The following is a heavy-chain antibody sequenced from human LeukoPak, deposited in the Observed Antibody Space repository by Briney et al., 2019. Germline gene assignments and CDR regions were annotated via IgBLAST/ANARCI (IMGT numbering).Heavy chain of an antibody. J-gene: IGHJ4*02. D-gene: IGHD3-22*01. CDR3: ARHSSGYYCVSY. CDR2: IYYSGST. Sequence: PSETLSLTCTVSGGSVSSGSYYWSWIRQPPGKGLEWIGYIYYSGSTNYNPSLKSRVTISVDTSKNQFSLKLSSVTAADTAVYYCARHSSGYYCVSYWGQGTLVTVSS. CDR1: GGSVSSGSYY. V-gene: IGHV4-61*01.